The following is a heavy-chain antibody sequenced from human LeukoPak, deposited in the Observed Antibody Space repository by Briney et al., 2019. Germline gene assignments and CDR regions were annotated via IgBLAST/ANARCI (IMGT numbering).Heavy chain of an antibody. CDR1: GFTFSNAW. J-gene: IGHJ4*02. CDR3: TTGITMVRGVIHLIDY. V-gene: IGHV3-15*01. D-gene: IGHD3-10*01. Sequence: GGSLRLSCAASGFTFSNAWMSWVRQAPGKGLEWVGRIKSKTDGGTTDYAAPVKGRFTISRDDSKDTLYLQMNSLKTEDTAVYYCTTGITMVRGVIHLIDYWGQGTLVTVSS. CDR2: IKSKTDGGTT.